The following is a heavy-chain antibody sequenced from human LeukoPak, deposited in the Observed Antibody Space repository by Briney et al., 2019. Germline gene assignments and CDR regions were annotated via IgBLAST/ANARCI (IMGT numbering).Heavy chain of an antibody. J-gene: IGHJ4*02. Sequence: SETLSLTCAVYGGSFSGYYWSWIRQPPGKGLEWIGEINHSGSTNYNPSLKSRVTISVDTSKNQFSLKLSSVTAADTAVYYCVSILELRGDYFDYWGQGTLVTVSS. CDR3: VSILELRGDYFDY. V-gene: IGHV4-34*01. CDR1: GGSFSGYY. D-gene: IGHD1-7*01. CDR2: INHSGST.